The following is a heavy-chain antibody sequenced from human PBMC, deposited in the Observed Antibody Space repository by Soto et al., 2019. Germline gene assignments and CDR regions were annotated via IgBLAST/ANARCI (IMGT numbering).Heavy chain of an antibody. CDR2: IYYSGST. Sequence: SETLSLTCTVSGGSISSSSYYWGWIRQPPGKGLEWIGSIYYSGSTYYNPSLKSRVTISVDTSKNQFSLKLGSVTAADTAVYYCARGYYDFWSGYFRWGQGTLVTVSS. J-gene: IGHJ4*02. CDR3: ARGYYDFWSGYFR. D-gene: IGHD3-3*01. CDR1: GGSISSSSYY. V-gene: IGHV4-39*01.